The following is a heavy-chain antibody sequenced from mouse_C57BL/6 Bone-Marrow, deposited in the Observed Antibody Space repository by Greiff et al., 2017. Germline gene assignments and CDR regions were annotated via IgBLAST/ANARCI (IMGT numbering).Heavy chain of an antibody. D-gene: IGHD2-2*01. CDR3: TAMVTTKWFAY. CDR2: IDPEDGDT. CDR1: GFNIKDYY. V-gene: IGHV14-1*01. J-gene: IGHJ3*01. Sequence: VQLQQSGAELVRPGASVKLSCTASGFNIKDYYMHWVKQRPEQGLEWIGRIDPEDGDTEYAPKFQGKATMTADTSSNTAYLQLSSLTSEDTAVYYCTAMVTTKWFAYWGQGTLVTVSA.